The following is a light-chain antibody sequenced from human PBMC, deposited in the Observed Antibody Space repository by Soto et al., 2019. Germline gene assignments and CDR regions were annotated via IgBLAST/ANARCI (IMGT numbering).Light chain of an antibody. CDR1: QSVSSSY. J-gene: IGKJ5*01. V-gene: IGKV3-20*01. CDR2: GAS. CDR3: QQYGSSPIT. Sequence: EIVLTQSPATLSLSPGERATLSCRASQSVSSSYLAWYQQKPGQAPRLLIYGASTRATGIPDRFSGDGSVTHFTLTISRLEAEDFVMYYCQQYGSSPITFGQGTRLET.